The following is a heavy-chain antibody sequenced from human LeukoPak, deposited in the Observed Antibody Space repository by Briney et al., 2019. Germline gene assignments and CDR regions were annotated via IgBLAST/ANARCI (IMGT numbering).Heavy chain of an antibody. CDR3: ARENYGDYAFDI. J-gene: IGHJ3*02. D-gene: IGHD4-17*01. V-gene: IGHV4-59*01. CDR1: GGSTSSYY. CDR2: IYYSGST. Sequence: PSETLSLTCTVSGGSTSSYYWSWIRQPPGKGLEWIGYIYYSGSTNYNPSLKSRVTISVDTSKNQFSLKLSSVTAADTAVYYCARENYGDYAFDIWGQGTMVTVSS.